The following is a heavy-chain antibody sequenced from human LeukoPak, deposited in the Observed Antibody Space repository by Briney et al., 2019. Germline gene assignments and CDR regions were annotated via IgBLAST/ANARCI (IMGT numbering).Heavy chain of an antibody. J-gene: IGHJ5*02. V-gene: IGHV4-4*02. Sequence: SETLSLTCAVSGGSISSSNWWSWVRQPPGKGLEWIGEIYHSGSTNYNPSLKSRVTISVDTSKNQFSLKLSSVTAADTAVYYCARRLARMVRGVRLSWFDPWGQGTLVTVSS. CDR3: ARRLARMVRGVRLSWFDP. D-gene: IGHD3-10*01. CDR1: GGSISSSNW. CDR2: IYHSGST.